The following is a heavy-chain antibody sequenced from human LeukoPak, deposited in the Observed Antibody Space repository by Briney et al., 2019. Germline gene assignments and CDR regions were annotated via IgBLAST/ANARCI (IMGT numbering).Heavy chain of an antibody. Sequence: SETLSLTCAVSGGSISSGGYSWSWIRQPPGKGLEWIGYIYHSGSTYYNPSLKSRVTISVDRSKNQFSLKLSSVTAADTAVYYCARAVEDYYDSSGYYNDAFDIWGQGTMVTVSS. CDR1: GGSISSGGYS. D-gene: IGHD3-22*01. V-gene: IGHV4-30-2*01. CDR2: IYHSGST. J-gene: IGHJ3*02. CDR3: ARAVEDYYDSSGYYNDAFDI.